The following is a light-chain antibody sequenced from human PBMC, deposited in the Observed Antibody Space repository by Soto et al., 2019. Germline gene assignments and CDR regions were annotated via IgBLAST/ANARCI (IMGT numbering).Light chain of an antibody. CDR3: QAYDTSLSGVV. Sequence: QSVLTQPPSVSGAPGQSITISCTGSSSNIGADYDVHWYQQFPGTAPKLLIDGNVDRPSGVPDRFSASKSGTSASLAITGLQAEDEADYYCQAYDTSLSGVVFGTGTKVTVL. CDR2: GNV. V-gene: IGLV1-40*01. CDR1: SSNIGADYD. J-gene: IGLJ1*01.